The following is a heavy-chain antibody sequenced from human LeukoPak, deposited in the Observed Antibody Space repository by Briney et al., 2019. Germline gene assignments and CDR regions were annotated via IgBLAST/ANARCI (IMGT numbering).Heavy chain of an antibody. CDR2: INPSGGST. D-gene: IGHD2-21*02. CDR3: ARAHNCGGDCLYFDY. CDR1: GYTFTSYY. J-gene: IGHJ4*02. Sequence: GASVTVSCKASGYTFTSYYMHWVRQAPGQGLEWMGIINPSGGSTSYAQKSQGRVTMTRDMSTSTVYMELSSLRSEDTAVYYWARAHNCGGDCLYFDYWGQGTLVTVSS. V-gene: IGHV1-46*01.